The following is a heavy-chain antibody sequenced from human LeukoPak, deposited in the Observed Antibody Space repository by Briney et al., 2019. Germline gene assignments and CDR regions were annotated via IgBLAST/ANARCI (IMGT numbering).Heavy chain of an antibody. Sequence: GGSLRLSCAASGFTFSDYTMNWVRQAPGKGLEWVSSISTSGSYIYYADSVKGRFTISRDNAKNSLYLQMNSLRAEDTAVYYCAKDLTVVAQRAFDIWGQGTMVTVSS. V-gene: IGHV3-21*04. CDR3: AKDLTVVAQRAFDI. CDR2: ISTSGSYI. D-gene: IGHD4-23*01. CDR1: GFTFSDYT. J-gene: IGHJ3*02.